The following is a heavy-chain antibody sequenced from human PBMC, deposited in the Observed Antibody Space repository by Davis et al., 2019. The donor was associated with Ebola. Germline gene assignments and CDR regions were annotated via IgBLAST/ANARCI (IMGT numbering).Heavy chain of an antibody. CDR2: ISAYNGNT. V-gene: IGHV1-18*04. CDR3: ARGRGAVGES. Sequence: ASVKVSCKASGYTFTGYYMRWVRQAPGQGLEWMGWISAYNGNTNYAQKLQGRVTMTTDTSTSTAYMELSSLRSEDTAVYYCARGRGAVGESWGQGTLVTVSS. J-gene: IGHJ4*02. D-gene: IGHD4-17*01. CDR1: GYTFTGYY.